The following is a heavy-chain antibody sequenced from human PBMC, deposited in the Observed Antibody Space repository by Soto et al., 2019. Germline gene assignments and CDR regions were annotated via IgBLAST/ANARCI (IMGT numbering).Heavy chain of an antibody. D-gene: IGHD3-10*01. Sequence: GASVKVSCKASGYTFTSYAMHWVGQAPGQRLEWMGWIIPILGIANYAQKFQGRVTITADKSTSTAYMELSSLRSEDTAVYYCAISDYGSGSYYNVIVFLSLDYWGQGTLVTVSS. CDR3: AISDYGSGSYYNVIVFLSLDY. V-gene: IGHV1-69*10. J-gene: IGHJ4*02. CDR2: IIPILGIA. CDR1: GYTFTSYA.